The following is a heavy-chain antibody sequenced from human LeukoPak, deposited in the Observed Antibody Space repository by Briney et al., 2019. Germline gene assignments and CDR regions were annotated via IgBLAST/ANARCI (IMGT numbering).Heavy chain of an antibody. D-gene: IGHD3-22*01. J-gene: IGHJ4*02. Sequence: GGSLRLSCAASGFTFSSYAMHWVRQAPGKGLEYVSAISSNGGSTYYANSVKGRFTISRDNSKNTLYLQMGSLRAEDMAVYYCARDRSSGHTLLPYYFDYWGQGTLVTVSS. CDR3: ARDRSSGHTLLPYYFDY. CDR2: ISSNGGST. CDR1: GFTFSSYA. V-gene: IGHV3-64*01.